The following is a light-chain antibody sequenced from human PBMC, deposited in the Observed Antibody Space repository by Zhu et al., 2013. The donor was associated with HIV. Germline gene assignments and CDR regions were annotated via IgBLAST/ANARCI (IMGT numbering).Light chain of an antibody. Sequence: DIQMTQSPSSLSASVGDRVTITCRASQSISNYFNWYQQKPGKAPKLLIYAASTLQSGVPSRFSGSGSGTDFTLTISSLQPEDVATYYCLQSNSYPRTFGQGTRLEIK. CDR2: AAS. J-gene: IGKJ2*02. V-gene: IGKV1-17*01. CDR3: LQSNSYPRT. CDR1: QSISNY.